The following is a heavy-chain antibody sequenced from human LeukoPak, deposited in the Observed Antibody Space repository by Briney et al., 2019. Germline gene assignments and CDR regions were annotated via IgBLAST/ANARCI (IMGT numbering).Heavy chain of an antibody. J-gene: IGHJ6*02. CDR2: IYSGNRT. CDR1: GFTLSNNY. V-gene: IGHV3-66*04. D-gene: IGHD3-3*01. Sequence: GGSLRLSCAASGFTLSNNYMTWVRQAPGKGLEWVSVIYSGNRTKYADSVKGRFIISRDNSKNTLLFQMNSLRAEDTGVYYCARLTSGNGLDVWGRGTTVTVS. CDR3: ARLTSGNGLDV.